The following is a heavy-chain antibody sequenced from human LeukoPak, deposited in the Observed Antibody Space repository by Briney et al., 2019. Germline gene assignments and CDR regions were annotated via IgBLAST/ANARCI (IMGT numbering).Heavy chain of an antibody. CDR1: GFTFTSSA. D-gene: IGHD6-13*01. Sequence: GTSVKVSRKASGFTFTSSAVQWGRQPRGQRLEWIGWIVVGRGNTNSAQTFQERVTITRGMSTSTAYMELSSLRSEDTAVYYCAARGSSWAPDAFDMWGQGTMVTVSS. V-gene: IGHV1-58*01. CDR2: IVVGRGNT. J-gene: IGHJ3*02. CDR3: AARGSSWAPDAFDM.